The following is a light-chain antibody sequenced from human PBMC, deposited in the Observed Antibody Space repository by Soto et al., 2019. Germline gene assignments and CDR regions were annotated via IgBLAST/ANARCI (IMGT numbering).Light chain of an antibody. Sequence: EIVLTQSPGTLSLSPGERATFSCRASQSVSSSYIAWYQQKPGQAPRLLIYGASSRATGIPDRFSASGSGTDFTLTISGLEPEDFAVYYCQQYGSSPGTFGQGTRLEIK. CDR1: QSVSSSY. V-gene: IGKV3-20*01. J-gene: IGKJ5*01. CDR2: GAS. CDR3: QQYGSSPGT.